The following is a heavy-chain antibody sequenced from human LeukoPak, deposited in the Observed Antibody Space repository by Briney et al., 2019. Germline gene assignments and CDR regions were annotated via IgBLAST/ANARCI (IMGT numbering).Heavy chain of an antibody. CDR2: INSDGSST. CDR1: GFTFSSHA. D-gene: IGHD3-22*01. V-gene: IGHV3-74*01. J-gene: IGHJ4*02. Sequence: PGGSLRLSCVASGFTFSSHAMSWVRQAPGKGLVWVSRINSDGSSTSYADSVKGRFTISRDNAKNTLYLQMNSLRAEDTAVYYRARVATSGYYYDYWGQGTLVTVSS. CDR3: ARVATSGYYYDY.